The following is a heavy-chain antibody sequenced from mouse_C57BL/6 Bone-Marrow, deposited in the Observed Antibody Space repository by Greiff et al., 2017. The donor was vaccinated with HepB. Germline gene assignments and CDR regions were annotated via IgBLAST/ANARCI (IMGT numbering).Heavy chain of an antibody. CDR2: IYPGDGDT. Sequence: QVQLKQSGPELVKPGASVKISCKASGYAFSSSWMNWVKQRPGKGLEWIGRIYPGDGDTNYNGKFKGKATLTADKSSSTAYMQLSSLTSEDSAVYFCARFPLITTVVATDYWGQGTTLTVSS. D-gene: IGHD1-1*01. CDR3: ARFPLITTVVATDY. CDR1: GYAFSSSW. J-gene: IGHJ2*01. V-gene: IGHV1-82*01.